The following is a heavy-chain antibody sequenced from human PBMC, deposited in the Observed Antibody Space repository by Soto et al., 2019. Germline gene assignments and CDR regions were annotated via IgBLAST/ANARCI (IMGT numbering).Heavy chain of an antibody. Sequence: QVQLQQWGAGLLKPSETLSLTCAVYGGSFRGYYWSWIRQPPGKGLEWIGEINHRGSTNYNPSVTSRVNISVDTSKNQFSLKLNSVTAADTAVYYCARGSRVKIPAASGRDYYYHGLDVWGQGTAVTVSS. CDR2: INHRGST. CDR3: ARGSRVKIPAASGRDYYYHGLDV. D-gene: IGHD6-25*01. V-gene: IGHV4-34*01. CDR1: GGSFRGYY. J-gene: IGHJ6*02.